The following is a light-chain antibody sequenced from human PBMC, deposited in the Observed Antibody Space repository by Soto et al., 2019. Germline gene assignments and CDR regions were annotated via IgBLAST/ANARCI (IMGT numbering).Light chain of an antibody. CDR2: WAS. Sequence: DIVMTQSPESLAVSLGERATIKCNSSQSVLYSSNSKNYLAWHQQKPGQPPKMLIYWASTRKSGVPDRFSGSGSGRDFTLTISSLQAEDESVYYCQQHYTTPWTFGQWTRVELK. J-gene: IGKJ1*01. CDR3: QQHYTTPWT. V-gene: IGKV4-1*01. CDR1: QSVLYSSNSKNY.